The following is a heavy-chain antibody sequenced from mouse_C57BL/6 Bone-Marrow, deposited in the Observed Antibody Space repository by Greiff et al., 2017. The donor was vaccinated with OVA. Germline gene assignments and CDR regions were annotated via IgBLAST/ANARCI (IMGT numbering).Heavy chain of an antibody. CDR3: TTLPLYSNYLYYFDY. CDR1: GFNIKDDY. J-gene: IGHJ2*01. D-gene: IGHD2-5*01. V-gene: IGHV14-4*01. CDR2: IDPENGDT. Sequence: VQLQQSGAELVRPGASVKLSCTASGFNIKDDYMHWVKQRPEQGLEWIGWIDPENGDTEYASKFQGKATITADTSSNTAYLQLSSLTSEDTAVYYCTTLPLYSNYLYYFDYWGQGTTLTVSS.